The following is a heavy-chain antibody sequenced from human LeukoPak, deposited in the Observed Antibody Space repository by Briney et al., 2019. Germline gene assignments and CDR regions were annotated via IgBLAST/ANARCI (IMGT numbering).Heavy chain of an antibody. Sequence: GGSLRLSCAAFGFTFSSYEMNWVRQAPGKGLEWVSYISSSGTIKYYADSVRGRFTISRDNAKNSLYLQMDSLRAEDTAVYYCARDPSNRDWYFDLWGRGTLTVSS. V-gene: IGHV3-48*03. CDR1: GFTFSSYE. CDR3: ARDPSNRDWYFDL. D-gene: IGHD2/OR15-2a*01. J-gene: IGHJ2*01. CDR2: ISSSGTIK.